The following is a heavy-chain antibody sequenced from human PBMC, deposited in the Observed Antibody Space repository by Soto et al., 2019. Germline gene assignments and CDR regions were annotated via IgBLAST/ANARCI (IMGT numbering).Heavy chain of an antibody. V-gene: IGHV1-24*01. Sequence: QVHLVQSGAAVKKPGASVKVSCKVSGYTLTALALQWVRQAPGKGFEWLGGFDREDGETIFAERFRDRVTMSEDTATDTAYMELRSLRSEDTALYYCTTDLGDSLSGGLTTWGEGTLVTVSS. CDR3: TTDLGDSLSGGLTT. J-gene: IGHJ5*02. CDR2: FDREDGET. D-gene: IGHD3-16*01. CDR1: GYTLTALA.